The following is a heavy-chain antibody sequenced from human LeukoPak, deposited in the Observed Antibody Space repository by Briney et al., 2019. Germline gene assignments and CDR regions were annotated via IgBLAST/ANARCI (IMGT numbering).Heavy chain of an antibody. J-gene: IGHJ6*02. Sequence: SETLSLTCAVYGGSFSGYYWSWIRQPPGKGLEWIGEINHSGSTNYNPSLKSRVTISVDTSKNQFSLKLSSVTAADTAVYYCARGGSLRCSSTSCYRYYYGMDVWGQGTTVTVSS. V-gene: IGHV4-34*01. CDR1: GGSFSGYY. CDR2: INHSGST. D-gene: IGHD2-2*01. CDR3: ARGGSLRCSSTSCYRYYYGMDV.